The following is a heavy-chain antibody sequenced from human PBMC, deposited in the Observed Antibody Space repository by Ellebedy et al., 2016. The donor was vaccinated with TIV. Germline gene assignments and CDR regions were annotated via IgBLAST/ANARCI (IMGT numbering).Heavy chain of an antibody. J-gene: IGHJ6*02. D-gene: IGHD2-8*01. CDR1: GYSISSGYY. CDR3: ARGGEILYLYGMDV. Sequence: SETLSLTCTVSGYSISSGYYWGWIRQPPGKGLEWIGSIYHSGSTYYNPSLKSRVTISVDTSKNQFSLKLSSVTAADTAVYYCARGGEILYLYGMDVWGQGTTVTVSS. V-gene: IGHV4-38-2*02. CDR2: IYHSGST.